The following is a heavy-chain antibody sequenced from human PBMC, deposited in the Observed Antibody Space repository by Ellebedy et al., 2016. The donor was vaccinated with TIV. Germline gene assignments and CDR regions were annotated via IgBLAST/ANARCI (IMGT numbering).Heavy chain of an antibody. CDR3: ARETYNDVDLKLWGIFDI. CDR2: IAIDSTT. D-gene: IGHD3-10*01. J-gene: IGHJ3*02. Sequence: GESLKISCAASELTVTSNFMSWVRQAPGKGLAWVSTIAIDSTTYYADSVKGRITISRDNSKNTLDIQMNSLRAEDTAVYYCARETYNDVDLKLWGIFDIWGQGTMVTVSS. CDR1: ELTVTSNF. V-gene: IGHV3-66*01.